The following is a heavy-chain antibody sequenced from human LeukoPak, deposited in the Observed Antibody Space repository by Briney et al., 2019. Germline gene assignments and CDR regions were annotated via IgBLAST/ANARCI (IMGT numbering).Heavy chain of an antibody. D-gene: IGHD6-19*01. Sequence: GGSLRLSCAASGFTFSSYGMHWVRQAPGKGLEWVAVISYDGSNKYYADPVKGRFTISRDNSKNTLYLQMNSLRAEDTAVYYCAKDPSGIAVAGTSFYWGQGTLVTVSS. CDR2: ISYDGSNK. CDR1: GFTFSSYG. V-gene: IGHV3-30*18. CDR3: AKDPSGIAVAGTSFY. J-gene: IGHJ4*02.